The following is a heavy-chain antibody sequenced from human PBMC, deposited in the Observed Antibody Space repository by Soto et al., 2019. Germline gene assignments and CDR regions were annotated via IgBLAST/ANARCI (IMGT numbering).Heavy chain of an antibody. CDR3: ARVGGINWFGP. J-gene: IGHJ5*01. D-gene: IGHD3-16*01. Sequence: QVQLQESGPGLVKPSQTLSLTCTVSGGSISSGGYYWSWIRQHPGKGLECIGYIYYSGSTYYNSFTKGRTNITGNPANTQFLPEPSSGAAADTAVYFCARVGGINWFGPWGQGT. V-gene: IGHV4-31*03. CDR2: IYYSGST. CDR1: GGSISSGGYY.